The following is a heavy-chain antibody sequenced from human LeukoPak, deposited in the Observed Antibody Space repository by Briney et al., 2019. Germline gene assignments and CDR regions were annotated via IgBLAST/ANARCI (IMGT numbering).Heavy chain of an antibody. CDR1: GFTFSSYA. J-gene: IGHJ4*02. Sequence: GGSLRLSCAASGFTFSSYAMHWVRQAPGKGLEWVAVISYDGSNKYYADSVKGRFTISRDNSKNTLYLQMNSLRAEDTAVYYCAQKTSHYYDSSSYYEWGQGTLVTVSS. CDR3: AQKTSHYYDSSSYYE. CDR2: ISYDGSNK. D-gene: IGHD3-22*01. V-gene: IGHV3-30-3*01.